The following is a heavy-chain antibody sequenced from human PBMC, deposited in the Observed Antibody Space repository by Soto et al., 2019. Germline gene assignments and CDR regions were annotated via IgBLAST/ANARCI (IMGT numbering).Heavy chain of an antibody. J-gene: IGHJ4*02. V-gene: IGHV1-69*04. CDR3: VRDSPIGSTYSGYDGIDY. CDR2: IIPLLDIA. CDR1: GVTFTNDI. D-gene: IGHD5-12*01. Sequence: GASVKVSCKASGVTFTNDIITWVRQAPGQGLEWMGRIIPLLDIANYAQKFQGRVTITADKSTSTAYMELNSLRSEDTAVYYCVRDSPIGSTYSGYDGIDYWGQGTLVTVSS.